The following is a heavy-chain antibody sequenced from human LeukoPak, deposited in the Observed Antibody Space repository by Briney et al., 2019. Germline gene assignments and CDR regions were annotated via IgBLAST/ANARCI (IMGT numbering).Heavy chain of an antibody. CDR1: GFTVSSNS. J-gene: IGHJ3*02. CDR3: ARELREHGVFDI. V-gene: IGHV3-53*01. CDR2: IYSDNT. Sequence: GGSLRLSCTVSGFTVSSNSMSWVRQAPGKGLEWVSFIYSDNTHYSDSVKGRFTISRDNSKNTLYLQMNSLRVEDTAVYYCARELREHGVFDIWGQGIMVTVSS. D-gene: IGHD1-26*01.